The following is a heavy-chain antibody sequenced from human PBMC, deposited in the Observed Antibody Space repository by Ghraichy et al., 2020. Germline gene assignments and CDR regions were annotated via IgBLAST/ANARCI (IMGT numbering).Heavy chain of an antibody. V-gene: IGHV4-61*02. CDR2: IYTSGST. Sequence: SETLSLTCTVSGGSISSGSYYWSWIRQPAGKGLEWIGRIYTSGSTNYNPSLKSRVTISVDTSKNQFSLKLSSVTAADTAVYYCAGTLAYYYYGMDVWGQGTTVTVSS. CDR1: GGSISSGSYY. D-gene: IGHD2-15*01. J-gene: IGHJ6*02. CDR3: AGTLAYYYYGMDV.